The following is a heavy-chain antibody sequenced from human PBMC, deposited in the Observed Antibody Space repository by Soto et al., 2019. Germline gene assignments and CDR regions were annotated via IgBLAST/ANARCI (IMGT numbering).Heavy chain of an antibody. V-gene: IGHV3-7*03. CDR2: IKQDGSEK. CDR1: GFTFSSYW. D-gene: IGHD3-22*01. Sequence: GGSLRLSCAASGFTFSSYWMSWVRQAPGKGLEWVANIKQDGSEKYYVDSVKGRFTISRDNARNSLYLQMNSLRAEDTAVYYCARARGSGYARRPGGLDYWGQGTLVTVS. CDR3: ARARGSGYARRPGGLDY. J-gene: IGHJ4*02.